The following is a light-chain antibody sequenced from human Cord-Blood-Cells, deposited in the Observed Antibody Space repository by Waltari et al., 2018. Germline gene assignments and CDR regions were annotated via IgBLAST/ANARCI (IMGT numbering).Light chain of an antibody. Sequence: QSALTQPPSASGSPGQSVTISCTGPSSDVGGYNYVSWYQQHPGKAPKLMIYEVSKRPSGVPDRFSGPKSGNTASLTVSGLQAEDEADYYCSSYAGSNNLVFGGGTKLTVL. J-gene: IGLJ3*02. CDR2: EVS. CDR3: SSYAGSNNLV. V-gene: IGLV2-8*01. CDR1: SSDVGGYNY.